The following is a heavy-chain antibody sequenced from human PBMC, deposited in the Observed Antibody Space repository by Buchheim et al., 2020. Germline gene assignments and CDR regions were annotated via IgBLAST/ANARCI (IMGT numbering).Heavy chain of an antibody. J-gene: IGHJ6*02. Sequence: QVQLVESGGGVVQPGRSLRLSCAASGFTFSSYGMHWVRQAPGKGLEWVAVISYDGSNKYYADSVKGRFTISRGNSKNTLYLQMNSLRAEDTAVYYCANTYYDFWSGYTHYYYGMDVWGQGTT. CDR1: GFTFSSYG. CDR3: ANTYYDFWSGYTHYYYGMDV. CDR2: ISYDGSNK. V-gene: IGHV3-30*18. D-gene: IGHD3-3*01.